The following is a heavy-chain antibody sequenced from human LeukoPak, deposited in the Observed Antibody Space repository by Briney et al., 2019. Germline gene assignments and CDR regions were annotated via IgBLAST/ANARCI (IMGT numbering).Heavy chain of an antibody. CDR2: IYTSGST. CDR3: ARATPPRRWLQPPFDY. CDR1: GGSISSYY. V-gene: IGHV4-4*07. J-gene: IGHJ4*02. D-gene: IGHD5-24*01. Sequence: TSETLSLTCTVSGGSISSYYWSWIRQPAGKGLEWIGRIYTSGSTNYNPSLKSRVTISVDTSKNQFSLKLSSVTAADTAVHYCARATPPRRWLQPPFDYWGQGTLVTVSS.